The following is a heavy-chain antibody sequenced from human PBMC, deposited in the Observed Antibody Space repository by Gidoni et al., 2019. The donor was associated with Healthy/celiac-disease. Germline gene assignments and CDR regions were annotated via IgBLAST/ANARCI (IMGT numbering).Heavy chain of an antibody. CDR2: ISGSGGST. CDR1: GFTFSSYA. D-gene: IGHD2-15*01. Sequence: EVQLLESGGGLVQPGGSLRLSCAASGFTFSSYAMSWVRQAPGKGLEWVSAISGSGGSTYYADSVKGRFTISRDNSKNTLYLQMNSLRAEDTAVYYCAKEDCSGGSCYWGYFDYWGQGTLVTVSS. J-gene: IGHJ4*02. CDR3: AKEDCSGGSCYWGYFDY. V-gene: IGHV3-23*01.